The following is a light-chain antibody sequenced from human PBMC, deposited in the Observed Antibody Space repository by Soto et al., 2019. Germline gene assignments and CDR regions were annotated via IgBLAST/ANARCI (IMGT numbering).Light chain of an antibody. CDR2: GAS. J-gene: IGKJ1*01. CDR3: QQCNNWPLT. V-gene: IGKV3-15*01. CDR1: QSVSSN. Sequence: EIVMTQSPATLSVSPGERVTLSCRASQSVSSNLAWYQQKPGQAPRLLIYGASTRATGIPARFSGSGSGTEFTLTISSLQSEDFAVYYCQQCNNWPLTFGQGTKVGIK.